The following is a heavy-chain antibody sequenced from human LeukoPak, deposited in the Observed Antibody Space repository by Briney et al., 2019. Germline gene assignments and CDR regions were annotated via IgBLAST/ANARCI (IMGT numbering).Heavy chain of an antibody. J-gene: IGHJ4*02. V-gene: IGHV1-2*02. Sequence: ASLTVSCKASGYTFTGYYMHWVRQAPGQGLEWMGWINPNSGGTNYAQKFQGRVTMIRDTSISPAYLELSRLRSDDTAVYYCARGITMIVVVPYFDYWGQGTLVTVSS. CDR2: INPNSGGT. CDR1: GYTFTGYY. D-gene: IGHD3-22*01. CDR3: ARGITMIVVVPYFDY.